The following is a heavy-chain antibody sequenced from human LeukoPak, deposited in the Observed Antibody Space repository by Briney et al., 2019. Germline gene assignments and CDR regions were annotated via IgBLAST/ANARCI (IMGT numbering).Heavy chain of an antibody. CDR1: EGTFSSNA. J-gene: IGHJ4*02. Sequence: ASVKVSCKASEGTFSSNAISWVRHAPGQGLEWMGGIIPIFGTANYAQKFQGRVTITADESTSTAYMELSSLRSEDTAVYYCATDIVAVGPTPNYRDYWGQGTLVTVSS. CDR2: IIPIFGTA. V-gene: IGHV1-69*13. CDR3: ATDIVAVGPTPNYRDY. D-gene: IGHD2-2*01.